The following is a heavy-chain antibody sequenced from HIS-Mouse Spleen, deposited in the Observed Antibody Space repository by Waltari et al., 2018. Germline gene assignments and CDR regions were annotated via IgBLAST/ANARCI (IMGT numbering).Heavy chain of an antibody. CDR3: ARAPTGFLEWFDAFDI. Sequence: QVQLVQSGAEVKKPGASVKVSCKASGNTFTGYYMPWGRQAPGQGLEWMGWINPNSGGTNYAQKFQGRVTMTRDTSISTAYMELSRLRSDDTAVYYCARAPTGFLEWFDAFDIWGQGTMVTVSS. V-gene: IGHV1-2*02. CDR1: GNTFTGYY. J-gene: IGHJ3*02. D-gene: IGHD3-3*01. CDR2: INPNSGGT.